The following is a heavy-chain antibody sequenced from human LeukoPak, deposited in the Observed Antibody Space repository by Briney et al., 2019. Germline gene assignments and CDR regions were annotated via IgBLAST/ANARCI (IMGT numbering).Heavy chain of an antibody. D-gene: IGHD5/OR15-5a*01. CDR3: AKHTGGILRSLDY. Sequence: GGSLRLSCAASGFTFSSFAMSWVRQAPGKGLEWVSGIFIHGDETYHAESVKGRFTTSRHNSKSTLYLQMNSLTADATAVYYCAKHTGGILRSLDYWGQGTLVTASS. V-gene: IGHV3-23*01. CDR2: IFIHGDET. J-gene: IGHJ4*02. CDR1: GFTFSSFA.